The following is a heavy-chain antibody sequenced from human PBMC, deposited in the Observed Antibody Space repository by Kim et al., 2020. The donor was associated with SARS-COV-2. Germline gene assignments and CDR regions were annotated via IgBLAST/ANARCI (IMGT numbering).Heavy chain of an antibody. CDR3: AKDRGLRYFDWLLDAFDI. D-gene: IGHD3-9*01. J-gene: IGHJ3*02. CDR2: IWYDGSNK. Sequence: GGSLRLSCAASGFTFSFYGMHWVRQAPGKELEWVAVIWYDGSNKYYADSVKGRFTISRDNSKNTLYLQMNSLRAEDTAVYYCAKDRGLRYFDWLLDAFDIWGQGTMVTVSS. V-gene: IGHV3-33*06. CDR1: GFTFSFYG.